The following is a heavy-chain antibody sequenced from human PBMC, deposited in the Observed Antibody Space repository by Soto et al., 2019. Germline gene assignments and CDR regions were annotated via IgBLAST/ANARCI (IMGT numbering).Heavy chain of an antibody. J-gene: IGHJ4*02. CDR2: INHSGST. CDR1: GGSFSTYY. Sequence: QVQVQQWGAGLLKPSETLSITCAVYGGSFSTYYWSWIRQPPGKGLEWIGEINHSGSTNYNPSLKGRVTISGDTSKNQLSLKVSSVTAADTAVYYCASEATGTSDFDFWGQGTLVTVSS. CDR3: ASEATGTSDFDF. V-gene: IGHV4-34*01. D-gene: IGHD1-1*01.